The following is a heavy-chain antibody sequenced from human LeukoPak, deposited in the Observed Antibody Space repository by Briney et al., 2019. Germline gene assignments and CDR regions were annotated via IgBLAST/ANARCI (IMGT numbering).Heavy chain of an antibody. CDR1: GFTFSSYG. CDR3: AKGIEYSRARVDY. V-gene: IGHV3-23*01. Sequence: GGTLRLSCAASGFTFSSYGMSWVRQAPGKGLEWVSAISGSGGSTYYADSVKGRFTISRDNSKNTLYLQMNSLRAEDTAVYYCAKGIEYSRARVDYWGQGTLVTVSS. CDR2: ISGSGGST. D-gene: IGHD6-6*01. J-gene: IGHJ4*02.